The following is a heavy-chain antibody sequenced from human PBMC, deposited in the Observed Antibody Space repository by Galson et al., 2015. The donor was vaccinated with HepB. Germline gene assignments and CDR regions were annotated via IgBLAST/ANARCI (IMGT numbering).Heavy chain of an antibody. J-gene: IGHJ4*02. V-gene: IGHV3-33*01. D-gene: IGHD3-22*01. CDR1: GFTFSSYG. CDR3: TRDSYYYDSSVYPVRRLRELADF. CDR2: ISYDGTKY. Sequence: SLRLSCAVSGFTFSSYGMDWVCQAPGKGLEWVASISYDGTKYYYADAVKGRFTISRDNSRTTVYLQMNSLRAEDTAVYYCTRDSYYYDSSVYPVRRLRELADFWGQGTLVIVSS.